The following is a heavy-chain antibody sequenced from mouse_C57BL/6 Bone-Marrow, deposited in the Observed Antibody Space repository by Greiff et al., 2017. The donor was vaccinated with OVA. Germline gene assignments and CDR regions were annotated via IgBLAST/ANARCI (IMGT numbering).Heavy chain of an antibody. CDR2: IYPRSGNT. V-gene: IGHV1-81*01. J-gene: IGHJ3*01. D-gene: IGHD1-1*01. CDR1: GYTFTSYG. Sequence: VQLQESGAELARPGASVKLSCKASGYTFTSYGISWVKQRTGQGLEWIGEIYPRSGNTYYNEKFKGKATLTADKSSSTAYMELRSLTSEDSAVYFCARYYYGSSWGFAYWGQGTLDTVSA. CDR3: ARYYYGSSWGFAY.